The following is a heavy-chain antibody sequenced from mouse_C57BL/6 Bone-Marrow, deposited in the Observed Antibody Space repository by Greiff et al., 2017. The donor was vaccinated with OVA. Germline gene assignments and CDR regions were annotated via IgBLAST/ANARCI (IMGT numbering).Heavy chain of an antibody. CDR1: GYSITSGYY. V-gene: IGHV3-6*01. J-gene: IGHJ4*01. CDR3: ARGDGNSYAMDY. D-gene: IGHD2-1*01. Sequence: EVQLQESGPGLVKPSQSLSLTCSVTGYSITSGYYWNWIRQFPGNKLEWMGYISYDGSNNYNPSLKNRISITRDTSKNQFFLKLNSVTTEDTATYYGARGDGNSYAMDYWGQGTSVTVSS. CDR2: ISYDGSN.